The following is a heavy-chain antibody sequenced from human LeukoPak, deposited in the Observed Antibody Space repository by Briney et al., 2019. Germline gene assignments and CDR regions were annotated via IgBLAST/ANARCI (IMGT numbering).Heavy chain of an antibody. V-gene: IGHV3-21*01. CDR2: ISSSSSYI. CDR3: ARDRPGSFDY. CDR1: GFTFHMYW. D-gene: IGHD5-12*01. J-gene: IGHJ4*02. Sequence: GALRLSCAASGFTFHMYWMTWIRQAPGKGLEWVSSISSSSSYIYYADSVKGRFTISRDNAKNSLYLQMNSLRAEDTAVYYCARDRPGSFDYWGQGTLVTVSS.